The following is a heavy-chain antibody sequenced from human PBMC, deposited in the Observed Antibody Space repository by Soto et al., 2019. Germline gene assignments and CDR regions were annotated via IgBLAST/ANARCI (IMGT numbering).Heavy chain of an antibody. Sequence: EVQLVESGGGLVQPGGSLRLSCAASGFTFSSYWMSWVRQAPGKGLEWVANIKQDGSEKYYVDSVKGRFTISRDNAKNSLYLQMNRLRAEDTAVYYCARGVYYYGSGSFPFDYWGQGTLVTVSS. J-gene: IGHJ4*02. CDR1: GFTFSSYW. D-gene: IGHD3-10*01. V-gene: IGHV3-7*01. CDR3: ARGVYYYGSGSFPFDY. CDR2: IKQDGSEK.